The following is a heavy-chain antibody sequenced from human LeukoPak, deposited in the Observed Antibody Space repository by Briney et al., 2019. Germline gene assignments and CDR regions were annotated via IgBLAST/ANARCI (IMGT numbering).Heavy chain of an antibody. CDR1: GYTFTIYG. CDR3: ARQVGELQDAFDI. CDR2: ISAYNGNT. Sequence: VASVKVSCKASGYTFTIYGISWVRQAPGQGLEWMGWISAYNGNTNYAQKLQGRVTMTTDTSTSTAYMELRSLRSDGTAVYYCARQVGELQDAFDIWGQGTMVTVSS. D-gene: IGHD1-26*01. V-gene: IGHV1-18*01. J-gene: IGHJ3*02.